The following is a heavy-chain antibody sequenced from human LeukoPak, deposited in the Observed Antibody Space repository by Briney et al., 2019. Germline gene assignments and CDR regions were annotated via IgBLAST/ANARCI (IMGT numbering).Heavy chain of an antibody. J-gene: IGHJ4*02. CDR1: GDSISSYY. D-gene: IGHD2-15*01. CDR3: ARASCSGGTCPRGWYFDY. V-gene: IGHV4-59*01. Sequence: KSSETLSLTCTVSGDSISSYYWSWIRQPPGKGLEWIGYIYYSGSTNYNPSLKSRVTISTDTSKKQFSLRLSPVTAADTAVYYCARASCSGGTCPRGWYFDYWGQGTLVTVSS. CDR2: IYYSGST.